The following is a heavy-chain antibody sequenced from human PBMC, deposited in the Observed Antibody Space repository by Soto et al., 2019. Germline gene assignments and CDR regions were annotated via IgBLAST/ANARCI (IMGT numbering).Heavy chain of an antibody. V-gene: IGHV3-23*01. D-gene: IGHD2-15*01. Sequence: LRLSCAASGFTFSSYAMSWVRQAPGKGLEWVSAISGSGGSTYYADSVKGRFTISRDNSKNTLYLQMNSLRAEDTAVYYCAKDNSHGVVFDYWGQGTLVTVSS. J-gene: IGHJ4*02. CDR3: AKDNSHGVVFDY. CDR1: GFTFSSYA. CDR2: ISGSGGST.